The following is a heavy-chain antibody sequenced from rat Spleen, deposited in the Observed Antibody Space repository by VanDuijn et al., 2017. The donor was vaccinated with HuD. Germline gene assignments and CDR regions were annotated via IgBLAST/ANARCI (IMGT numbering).Heavy chain of an antibody. V-gene: IGHV5-25*01. CDR1: GFTFSDYY. Sequence: EVQLVESGGGLVQPGRSLKLSCAASGFTFSDYYMAWVRQAPTKGLEWVATISTGGGNTYYRDSVKGRFTISRDNAKSTLYLQMDSLRSEDTATYYCARRHYGYTDYFDYWGQGVMVTVSS. J-gene: IGHJ2*01. CDR3: ARRHYGYTDYFDY. D-gene: IGHD1-9*01. CDR2: ISTGGGNT.